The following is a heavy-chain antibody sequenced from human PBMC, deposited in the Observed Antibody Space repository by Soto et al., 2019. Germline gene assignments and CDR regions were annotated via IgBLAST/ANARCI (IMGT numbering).Heavy chain of an antibody. CDR2: LSGYNGNT. Sequence: QVQLLQSGAEVKKPGASVKVSCKASGYSLTNYGTTWVRQAPGHGLEWMGWLSGYNGNTQYARKLQGRVTTTTDTSTNTVYMELRSLRSDDTAIYYCVRATPQLVPHDYYGLDVWGQGTTVTVSS. V-gene: IGHV1-18*01. CDR3: VRATPQLVPHDYYGLDV. D-gene: IGHD6-13*01. J-gene: IGHJ6*02. CDR1: GYSLTNYG.